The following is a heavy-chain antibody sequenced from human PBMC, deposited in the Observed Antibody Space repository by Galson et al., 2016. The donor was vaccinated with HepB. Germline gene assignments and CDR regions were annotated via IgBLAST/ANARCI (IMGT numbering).Heavy chain of an antibody. CDR1: GFTFGSYE. CDR2: ISFDGSGE. J-gene: IGHJ6*04. CDR3: ARDPPGSDYGLDV. V-gene: IGHV3-33*01. Sequence: SLRLSCATSGFTFGSYEMHWVRQPPGKGLEWVAIISFDGSGETYADSVKGRFTISRDNVQNTPFLQMSTLRVEDTAVYYCARDPPGSDYGLDVWGKGTTVTVSS.